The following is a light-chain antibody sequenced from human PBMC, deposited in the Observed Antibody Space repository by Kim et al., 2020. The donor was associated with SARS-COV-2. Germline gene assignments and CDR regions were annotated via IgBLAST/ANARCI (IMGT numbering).Light chain of an antibody. Sequence: DIQMTQSPSTLSASLGDRVTNTCRSSQSIRYWLAWYRQKPGRAPKHLIYKASTLESGVPSRFSGSGSGTVFTLTISILQSDDFAIYYCQQYYSNSWTFGQGTKVDIK. V-gene: IGKV1-5*03. J-gene: IGKJ1*01. CDR2: KAS. CDR1: QSIRYW. CDR3: QQYYSNSWT.